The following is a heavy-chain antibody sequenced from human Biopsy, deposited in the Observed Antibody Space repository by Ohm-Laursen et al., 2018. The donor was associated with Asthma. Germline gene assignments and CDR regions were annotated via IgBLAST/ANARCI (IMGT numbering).Heavy chain of an antibody. CDR2: ISSLSRYK. D-gene: IGHD3-10*01. CDR3: ARDFTIGSGSPFHF. Sequence: SLRLSCTASGFDFSDYTMNWVRQAPGKGLEWVSSISSLSRYKYYSDSLRGRVTISRDNAKSSLHLQMSSLRAKDTAVYFCARDFTIGSGSPFHFWGPGTLVTVSS. J-gene: IGHJ4*01. V-gene: IGHV3-21*01. CDR1: GFDFSDYT.